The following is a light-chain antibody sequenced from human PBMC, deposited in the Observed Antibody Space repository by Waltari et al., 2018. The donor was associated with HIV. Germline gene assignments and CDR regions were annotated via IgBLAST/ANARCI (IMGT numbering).Light chain of an antibody. J-gene: IGLJ2*01. CDR2: EFS. CDR1: SSDVGGYNY. V-gene: IGLV2-8*01. Sequence: QSALTQPPSASGSPGQSVTISCTGTSSDVGGYNYVSWYQQHPGKAPKLMIYEFSKRPSGVPDRFAGSGSGNTASLTVSGLQAEDEADYYCSSYTGSDNLVFGGGTKLTVL. CDR3: SSYTGSDNLV.